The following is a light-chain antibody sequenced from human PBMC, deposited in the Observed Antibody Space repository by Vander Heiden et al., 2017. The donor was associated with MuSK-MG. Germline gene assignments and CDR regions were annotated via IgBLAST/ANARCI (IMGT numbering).Light chain of an antibody. V-gene: IGKV1-39*01. J-gene: IGKJ2*01. Sequence: DIHMTQSPSSLSASVGDRVTITCRASQSISSYLNWYQEKPGKAPNLLIYAASTLQSGVPSRFSGSASGTDFTLTIRMLQPEDFATYYCQGSDSARYTFGPGTKLEIK. CDR3: QGSDSARYT. CDR1: QSISSY. CDR2: AAS.